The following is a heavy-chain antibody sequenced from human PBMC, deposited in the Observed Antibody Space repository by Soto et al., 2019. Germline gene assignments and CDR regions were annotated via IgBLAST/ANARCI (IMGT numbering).Heavy chain of an antibody. J-gene: IGHJ6*02. V-gene: IGHV3-30-3*01. CDR1: GFTCSSYA. Sequence: PGGSLRLSCAAAGFTCSSYAMHWVRQAPGKGLEWVAVISYDGSNKYYADSVKGRFTISRDNSKNTLYLQMNSLRAEDTAVYYCARAVQLWLRPSYDGMDVWGQGTTVTVSS. CDR2: ISYDGSNK. CDR3: ARAVQLWLRPSYDGMDV. D-gene: IGHD5-18*01.